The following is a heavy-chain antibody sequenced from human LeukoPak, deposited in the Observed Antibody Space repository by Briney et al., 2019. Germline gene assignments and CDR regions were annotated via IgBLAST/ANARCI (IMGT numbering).Heavy chain of an antibody. V-gene: IGHV3-7*01. CDR2: VKQDGGEK. D-gene: IGHD3-16*01. CDR1: GFTFSDYW. CDR3: ARDVWGPDY. Sequence: GGSLRLSCAASGFTFSDYWMSWVRQAPGKGLEWVANVKQDGGEKHYIDSVKGRFTISRDNAENSIYLQMSSLRAEDTAIYYCARDVWGPDYWGQGTLVTVSS. J-gene: IGHJ4*02.